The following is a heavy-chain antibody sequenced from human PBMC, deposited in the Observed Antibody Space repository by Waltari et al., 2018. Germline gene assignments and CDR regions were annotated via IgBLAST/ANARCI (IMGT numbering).Heavy chain of an antibody. CDR1: GYTFTSYD. J-gene: IGHJ3*02. CDR2: MNPNSGGT. V-gene: IGHV1-2*02. Sequence: QVQLVQSGAEVKKPGASVKVFCNASGYTFTSYDFYWLRQATGQGLEWMGWMNPNSGGTNYAQKFQGRVTMTRDTSISTAYMELSRLRSDDTAVYYCARVMVGSGAFDIWGQGTMVTVSS. CDR3: ARVMVGSGAFDI. D-gene: IGHD3-10*01.